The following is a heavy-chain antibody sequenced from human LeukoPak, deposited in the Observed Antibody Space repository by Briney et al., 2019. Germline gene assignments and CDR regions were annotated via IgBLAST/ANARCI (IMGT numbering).Heavy chain of an antibody. Sequence: GGSLRLFCAASGFTFSNYWMHWVRQAPGKGLVWVSRINGDGSGTGYADSVKGRFTISRDNAKNTLYLQMNSLRAEDTAVYYCAVGANPGAFDYWGQGTLVTVSS. CDR2: INGDGSGT. D-gene: IGHD1-26*01. CDR1: GFTFSNYW. V-gene: IGHV3-74*01. J-gene: IGHJ4*02. CDR3: AVGANPGAFDY.